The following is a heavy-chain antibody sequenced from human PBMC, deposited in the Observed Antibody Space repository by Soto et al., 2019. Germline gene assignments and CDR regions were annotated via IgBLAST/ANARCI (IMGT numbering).Heavy chain of an antibody. V-gene: IGHV3-30-3*01. CDR2: ISYDGNNK. CDR1: GFTYSTYT. D-gene: IGHD2-2*01. CDR3: ARLHCISPNCVPLDP. J-gene: IGHJ5*02. Sequence: GGSLRLSCAASGFTYSTYTMHWVRQAPGKGLEWVAVISYDGNNKFYADSVKGRFTISRDSTKQTLYLQMNSLRPDDTAMYYCARLHCISPNCVPLDPWGQGTLVTVS.